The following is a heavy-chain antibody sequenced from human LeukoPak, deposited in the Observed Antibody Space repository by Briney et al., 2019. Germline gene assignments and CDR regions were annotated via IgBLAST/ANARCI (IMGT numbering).Heavy chain of an antibody. CDR2: IYTSGST. CDR3: AREDVYCSGGSCYSHAFDI. V-gene: IGHV4-61*02. D-gene: IGHD2-15*01. Sequence: PSETLSLTCTVSGGSISSGSYYWSWIRQPAGKGLEWIGRIYTSGSTNYNPSLKSRVTISVDTSKNQFSLKLSSVTAADTAVYYCAREDVYCSGGSCYSHAFDIWGQGTMVTVSS. J-gene: IGHJ3*02. CDR1: GGSISSGSYY.